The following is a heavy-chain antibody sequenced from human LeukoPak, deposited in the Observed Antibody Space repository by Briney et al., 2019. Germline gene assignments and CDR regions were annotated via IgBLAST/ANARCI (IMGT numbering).Heavy chain of an antibody. CDR1: GFTFSSYA. CDR3: AKAFGNSDDYYYYMDV. J-gene: IGHJ6*03. Sequence: GSLRLSCAASGFTFSSYAMRWVRQAPGKGLQWVSTISGSAGSAYYADSVRGRFTISRDNSKNTLSLQMNSLRAEDTAIYYCAKAFGNSDDYYYYMDVWGKGTTVTVSS. V-gene: IGHV3-23*01. D-gene: IGHD4-23*01. CDR2: ISGSAGSA.